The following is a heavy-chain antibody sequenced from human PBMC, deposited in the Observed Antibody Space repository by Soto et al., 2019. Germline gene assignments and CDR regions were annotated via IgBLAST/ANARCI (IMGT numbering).Heavy chain of an antibody. CDR2: INSDGSST. Sequence: PGGSLRLSCAASGFTFRSYWMQWVRQAPGKGLVWVSWINSDGSSTSYADSVKGRFTISRDNAKNTLYLQMNSLRAEDTAVYYCASGGSSLNFDSWGQGTLVPSPQ. V-gene: IGHV3-74*01. J-gene: IGHJ4*02. CDR3: ASGGSSLNFDS. CDR1: GFTFRSYW. D-gene: IGHD6-6*01.